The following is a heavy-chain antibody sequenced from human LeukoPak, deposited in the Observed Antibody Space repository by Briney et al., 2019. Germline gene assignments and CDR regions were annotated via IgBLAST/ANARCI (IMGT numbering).Heavy chain of an antibody. Sequence: GGSLRLSCAASGFTLSSYWMSWVRQAPGKGLEWVANIKQDGSEKYYVDSVKGRFTISRDNAKNSLYLQMNSLRAEDTAVYYCARRRDGYNSYYFDYWGQGTLVTVSS. V-gene: IGHV3-7*01. CDR3: ARRRDGYNSYYFDY. D-gene: IGHD5-24*01. CDR1: GFTLSSYW. CDR2: IKQDGSEK. J-gene: IGHJ4*02.